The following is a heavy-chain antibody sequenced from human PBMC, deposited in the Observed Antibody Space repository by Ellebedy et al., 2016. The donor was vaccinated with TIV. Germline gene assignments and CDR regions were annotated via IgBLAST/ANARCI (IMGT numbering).Heavy chain of an antibody. CDR3: ARHSDYSGNTPFDY. CDR2: IIAIFGTV. J-gene: IGHJ4*01. Sequence: SVKVSCKASGGIFRSNAISWVRQAPGQGLEWMGGIIAIFGTVNYAQKFQGRVTITADESTSTVYMGMSSLRSEDTAVYYCARHSDYSGNTPFDYWGHGTLVTVSS. CDR1: GGIFRSNA. V-gene: IGHV1-69*13. D-gene: IGHD4-23*01.